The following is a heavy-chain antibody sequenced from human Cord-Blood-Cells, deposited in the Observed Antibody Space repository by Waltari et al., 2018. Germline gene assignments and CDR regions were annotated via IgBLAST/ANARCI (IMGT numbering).Heavy chain of an antibody. J-gene: IGHJ4*02. CDR2: TSYSGST. CDR3: ARAKFEGAQWYFPFDY. V-gene: IGHV4-31*03. CDR1: GGSIRSGGYH. Sequence: QLQLQESGPGLVKPSQTLSLTCPVSGGSIRSGGYHSTWIRQHPGKGLEWIVYTSYSGSTYYNPALKSRVTISVDTSKNQFSQKLSSVTAADTAVYYCARAKFEGAQWYFPFDYWGQGTLVTVSS. D-gene: IGHD2-15*01.